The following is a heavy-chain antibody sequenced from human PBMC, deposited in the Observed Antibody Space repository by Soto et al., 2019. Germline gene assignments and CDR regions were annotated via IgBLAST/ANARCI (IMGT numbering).Heavy chain of an antibody. CDR2: INAGNGNT. V-gene: IGHV1-3*01. J-gene: IGHJ3*02. Sequence: QVQLVQSGAEVKKPGASVKVSCKASGYTFTSYAMHWVRQPPGQMLEWMGWINAGNGNTKYSQKLQGRVTITRDTAARTAYMELSRQRSEDTAVYYCARVGITYYYDSSGYFDIWGQGTMVTVSS. CDR1: GYTFTSYA. D-gene: IGHD3-22*01. CDR3: ARVGITYYYDSSGYFDI.